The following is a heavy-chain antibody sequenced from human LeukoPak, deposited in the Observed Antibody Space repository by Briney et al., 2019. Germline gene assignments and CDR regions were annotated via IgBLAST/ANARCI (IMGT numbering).Heavy chain of an antibody. Sequence: GGSLRLSCAASGFTFSDYYMSWIRQAPGKGLEGVSYISSSGSTKYYAEFVKGRFTISRDNAKNSLYLQMNSLRAEDTAVYYCARDHYWLEYCSEGVCRDSFDIWGQGTMVTVSS. V-gene: IGHV3-11*04. CDR3: ARDHYWLEYCSEGVCRDSFDI. CDR2: ISSSGSTK. D-gene: IGHD2-8*01. J-gene: IGHJ3*02. CDR1: GFTFSDYY.